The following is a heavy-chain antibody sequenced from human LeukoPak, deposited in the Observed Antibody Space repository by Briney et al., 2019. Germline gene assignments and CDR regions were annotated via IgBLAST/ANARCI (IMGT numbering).Heavy chain of an antibody. V-gene: IGHV4-39*02. CDR2: IYYSGTT. D-gene: IGHD6-19*01. Sequence: SETLSLTCAVSGGSISSSSYYWGWLRQPPGTGLEWIGSIYYSGTTYYNSSLKSRVTISVDTSKNHFSLKLSSVTAADTAVYYCARYLSSGWYVDYWGQGTLVTVSS. J-gene: IGHJ4*02. CDR1: GGSISSSSYY. CDR3: ARYLSSGWYVDY.